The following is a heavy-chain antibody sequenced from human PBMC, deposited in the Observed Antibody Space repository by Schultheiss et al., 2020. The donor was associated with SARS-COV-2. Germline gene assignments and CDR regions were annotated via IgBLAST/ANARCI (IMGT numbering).Heavy chain of an antibody. CDR1: GFTFSNYG. Sequence: GGSLRLSCAASGFTFSNYGMHWVRQAPGKGLEWVAVISYDGSNKYYADSVKGRFTISRDNAKNTLYLQMNSLRAEDTAVYYCVRDVDDSAWLGYWGQGTLVTVAS. CDR2: ISYDGSNK. CDR3: VRDVDDSAWLGY. V-gene: IGHV3-30*03. D-gene: IGHD6-19*01. J-gene: IGHJ4*02.